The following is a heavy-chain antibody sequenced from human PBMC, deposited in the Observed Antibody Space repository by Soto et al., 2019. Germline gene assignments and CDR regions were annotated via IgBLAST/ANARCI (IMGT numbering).Heavy chain of an antibody. J-gene: IGHJ4*02. D-gene: IGHD2-21*02. V-gene: IGHV3-30*04. CDR3: AREPYGDSQYFDY. CDR2: VSFDGKVT. Sequence: QVQLVESGGGMAQAGTSLRLSCTGSGFTFNSLSLHWVRQGPDKGLEWVAVVSFDGKVTYYADSVKGRFTVPRDISKNTIYLQANSLRPEDTAVYYCAREPYGDSQYFDYWGQGTPVTVSS. CDR1: GFTFNSLS.